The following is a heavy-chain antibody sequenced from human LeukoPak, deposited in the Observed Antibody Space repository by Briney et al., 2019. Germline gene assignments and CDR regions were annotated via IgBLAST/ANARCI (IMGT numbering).Heavy chain of an antibody. D-gene: IGHD6-19*01. CDR1: GLTFSSYA. Sequence: GGSLRLSCAASGLTFSSYAMSWVRQAPGKGLEWVSAISGSGGSTYYADSVKGRFTISRDNSKNTLYLQMNSLRAEDTAVYYCAKDGWYSSGWYDFDYWGQGTLVTVSS. V-gene: IGHV3-23*01. CDR3: AKDGWYSSGWYDFDY. CDR2: ISGSGGST. J-gene: IGHJ4*02.